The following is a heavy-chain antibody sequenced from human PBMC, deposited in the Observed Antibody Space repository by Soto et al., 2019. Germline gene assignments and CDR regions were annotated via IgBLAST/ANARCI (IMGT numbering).Heavy chain of an antibody. CDR1: GGSINNNY. J-gene: IGHJ4*02. Sequence: PSETLSLTCTVSGGSINNNYLSWIRQPPGKGLEWIGYIYSSGSTKYNPSLRSRVTISLDTSKNQFSLKLSSVTAADTAVYYCARGYTSHDYWGQGTLVTVSS. CDR3: ARGYTSHDY. V-gene: IGHV4-59*01. D-gene: IGHD2-2*01. CDR2: IYSSGST.